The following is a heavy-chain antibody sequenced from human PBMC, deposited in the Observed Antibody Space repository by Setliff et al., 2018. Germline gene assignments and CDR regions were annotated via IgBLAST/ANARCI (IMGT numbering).Heavy chain of an antibody. J-gene: IGHJ3*01. CDR1: GDSISSGDYF. D-gene: IGHD1-26*01. CDR2: IYHSGSA. CDR3: AREVGTSTSSDAFDV. Sequence: TLSLTCTVSGDSISSGDYFWSWIRQPPGKGLEWIAYIYHSGSAYYNPSLKSRVTMSVDTSKNQFSLHLTSVTAADTAVYYCAREVGTSTSSDAFDVWGQGMVVTVS. V-gene: IGHV4-30-4*08.